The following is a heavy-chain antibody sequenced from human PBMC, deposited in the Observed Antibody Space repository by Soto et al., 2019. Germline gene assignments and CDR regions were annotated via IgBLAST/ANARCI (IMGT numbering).Heavy chain of an antibody. V-gene: IGHV1-18*01. CDR2: ISAYSGST. CDR3: ARSIAAAVDFDY. Sequence: QVQLVQSGAEVKKPGASVKVSCKASGYTFTSYGISWVRQAPGQGLEWMGWISAYSGSTNYAQKLQGXVPITTXXSTSTAYMELRSLRSDDTAVYYCARSIAAAVDFDYWGQGTLVTVSS. D-gene: IGHD6-13*01. J-gene: IGHJ4*02. CDR1: GYTFTSYG.